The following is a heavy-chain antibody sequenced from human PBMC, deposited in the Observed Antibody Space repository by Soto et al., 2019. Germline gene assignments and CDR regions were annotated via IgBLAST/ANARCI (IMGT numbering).Heavy chain of an antibody. D-gene: IGHD4-17*01. CDR2: IYHSGST. V-gene: IGHV4-30-2*01. J-gene: IGHJ4*02. CDR3: ASGPFGDYTDGFDY. CDR1: GGSISSGGYS. Sequence: QLQLQESGSGLVKPSQTLSLTCAVSGGSISSGGYSWSWIRQPPGKGLEWIGYIYHSGSTYYNPSLQSRVTLAVDRSKHQFSLKLSSVTAADTAVYYFASGPFGDYTDGFDYWGQGTLVTVSS.